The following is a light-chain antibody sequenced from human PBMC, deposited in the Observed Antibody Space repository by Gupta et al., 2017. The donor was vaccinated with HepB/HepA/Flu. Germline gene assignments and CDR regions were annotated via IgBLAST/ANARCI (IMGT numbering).Light chain of an antibody. CDR2: RVS. J-gene: IGKJ1*01. Sequence: VLTPSPAALAVSLGERATPSCGASPNIGSDLAWYPQKPRQSPRLLIYRVSTRGTGVPARFSGSGCGTEFSVTISSRQSEDFAVYYCQQHNSKPPFTFGQGTQVEIK. V-gene: IGKV3-15*01. CDR3: QQHNSKPPFT. CDR1: PNIGSD.